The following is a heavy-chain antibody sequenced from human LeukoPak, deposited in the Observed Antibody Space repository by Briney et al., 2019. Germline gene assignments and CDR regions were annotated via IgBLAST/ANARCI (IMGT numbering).Heavy chain of an antibody. CDR1: GYSISSGYY. CDR2: IYHSGST. J-gene: IGHJ4*02. CDR3: AGTLRFLEWFPYY. Sequence: SETLSLTCTVSGYSISSGYYWGWIRQPPGKGLEWIGSIYHSGSTCYNPSLKSRVTISVDTSKNQFSLKLSSVTAADTAVYYCAGTLRFLEWFPYYWGQGTLVTVSS. V-gene: IGHV4-38-2*02. D-gene: IGHD3-3*01.